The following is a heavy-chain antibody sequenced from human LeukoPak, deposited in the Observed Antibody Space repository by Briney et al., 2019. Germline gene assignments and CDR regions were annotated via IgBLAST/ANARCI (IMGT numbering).Heavy chain of an antibody. Sequence: GESLKISCKGSGYSFTSYWIGWVRQMPGKGLEWMGIIYPGDSDTRYSPSFQGQVTISADKSISTAYLQWSSLKASDTAMYYCARTGGERAGGHYYDILTGPEYFQHWGQGTLVTVSS. CDR3: ARTGGERAGGHYYDILTGPEYFQH. CDR1: GYSFTSYW. J-gene: IGHJ1*01. D-gene: IGHD3-9*01. V-gene: IGHV5-51*01. CDR2: IYPGDSDT.